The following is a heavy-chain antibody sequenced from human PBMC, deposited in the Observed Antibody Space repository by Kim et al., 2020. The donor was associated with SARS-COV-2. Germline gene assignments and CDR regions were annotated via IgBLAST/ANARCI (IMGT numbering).Heavy chain of an antibody. D-gene: IGHD3-10*01. Sequence: PSLKSRVTISVDTSKNQFSLKLSSVTAADTAVYYCATGHYGSGSYYNGDYWGQGTLVTVSS. CDR3: ATGHYGSGSYYNGDY. V-gene: IGHV4-39*01. J-gene: IGHJ4*02.